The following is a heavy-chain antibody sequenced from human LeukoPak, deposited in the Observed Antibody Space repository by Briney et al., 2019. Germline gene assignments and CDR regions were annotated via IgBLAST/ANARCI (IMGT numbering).Heavy chain of an antibody. CDR1: GFTFSNAW. Sequence: GGSLRLSCAASGFTFSNAWMSWVRQAPGKGLEWVGRIKSKTDGGTTDYAAPVKGRFTISRDDSKNTLYLQMNSLKTEDTAVYYCTTDSSRSYYYYMDVWGKGTTVTISS. CDR2: IKSKTDGGTT. CDR3: TTDSSRSYYYYMDV. V-gene: IGHV3-15*01. J-gene: IGHJ6*03.